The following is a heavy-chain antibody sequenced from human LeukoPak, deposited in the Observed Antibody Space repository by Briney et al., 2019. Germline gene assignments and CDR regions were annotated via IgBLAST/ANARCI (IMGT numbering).Heavy chain of an antibody. CDR2: INHSGST. Sequence: SETLSLTCAVYGGSFSGYYWSWIRQPPGKGLEWIGEINHSGSTNYNPSLKSRVTISVDTSKNQFSLKLSSVTAADTAVYYCARPSASAEEYSSSSFDYWGQGTLVTVSS. CDR1: GGSFSGYY. V-gene: IGHV4-34*01. J-gene: IGHJ4*02. CDR3: ARPSASAEEYSSSSFDY. D-gene: IGHD6-6*01.